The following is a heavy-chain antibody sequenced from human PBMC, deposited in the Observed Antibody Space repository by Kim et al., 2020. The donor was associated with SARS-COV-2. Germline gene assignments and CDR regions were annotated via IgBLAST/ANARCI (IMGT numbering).Heavy chain of an antibody. CDR2: ISWDGTRT. D-gene: IGHD2-21*01. V-gene: IGHV3-23*01. J-gene: IGHJ4*02. CDR1: GFTFSTSP. CDR3: AKGVINIAFDY. Sequence: GGSLRLSCVASGFTFSTSPMGWVRQAPGKGLEWVSRISWDGTRTYYADSVKGRVTMSSDKSKNMLYLHMNSLRVEDTAVYYCAKGVINIAFDYWGQ.